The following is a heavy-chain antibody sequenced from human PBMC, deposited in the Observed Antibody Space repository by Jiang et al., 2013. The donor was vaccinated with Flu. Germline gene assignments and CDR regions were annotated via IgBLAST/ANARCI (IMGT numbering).Heavy chain of an antibody. D-gene: IGHD6-19*01. V-gene: IGHV1-2*02. Sequence: HWVRQAPGQGLEWMGWISPNSGGTNYAQKFQGRVTMTRDTSISTAYMELSRLRSDDTAVYYCATQKESIAVAEYYFDYWGQGTLVTVSS. CDR2: ISPNSGGT. CDR3: ATQKESIAVAEYYFDY. J-gene: IGHJ4*02.